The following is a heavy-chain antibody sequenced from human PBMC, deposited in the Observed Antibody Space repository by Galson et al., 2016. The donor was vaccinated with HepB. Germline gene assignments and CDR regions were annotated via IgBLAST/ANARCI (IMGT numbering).Heavy chain of an antibody. V-gene: IGHV4-59*01. Sequence: SETLSLTCTVSGGSISSYFWTWIRQPPGKGLEWIGYIYNSGSTNYNPSLKTPVTISVDTSKNQFSLKLSSVTAADTAVYYCARVLGGSGSNFAFDIWGQGTMVTVSS. J-gene: IGHJ3*02. D-gene: IGHD6-19*01. CDR1: GGSISSYF. CDR3: ARVLGGSGSNFAFDI. CDR2: IYNSGST.